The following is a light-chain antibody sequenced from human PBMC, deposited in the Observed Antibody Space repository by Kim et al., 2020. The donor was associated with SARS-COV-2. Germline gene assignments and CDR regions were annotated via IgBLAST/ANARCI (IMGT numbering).Light chain of an antibody. CDR1: NIGKKS. Sequence: GKTARINGGVNNIGKKSVHWYQKKPGQAPVLVIYEDSERPSWIPERVSGTNSGNTATLTISRVEAGDEADYYCKVWDSSSEHPYVVFGVGTQLAVL. V-gene: IGLV3-21*03. CDR2: EDS. J-gene: IGLJ2*01. CDR3: KVWDSSSEHPYVV.